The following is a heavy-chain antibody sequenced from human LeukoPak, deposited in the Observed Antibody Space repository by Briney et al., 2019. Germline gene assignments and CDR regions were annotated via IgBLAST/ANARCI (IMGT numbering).Heavy chain of an antibody. CDR3: AKDETDYFDY. J-gene: IGHJ4*02. CDR2: ISLSGGST. Sequence: GGSLRLSCAASGFTFRNYAMSWIRQAPGKGLEWVSTISLSGGSTYYADSEKGRLTISRDSSTNTLSLQMNRLRVEDTALYYCAKDETDYFDYWGQGTLVTVSS. D-gene: IGHD1-1*01. V-gene: IGHV3-23*01. CDR1: GFTFRNYA.